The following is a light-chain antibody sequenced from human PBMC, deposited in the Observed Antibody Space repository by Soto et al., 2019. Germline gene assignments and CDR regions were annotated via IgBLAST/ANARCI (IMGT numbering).Light chain of an antibody. CDR2: STS. Sequence: DIQMTQSPSSLSASVGDRVTITCRASQNISIHLNWYQQKPGQGPILLIYSTSNLQSGVPSRFSGSGSGTDFTLTINSLQPEDIATYYCQQSYSTLVTFGPGTKVDIK. CDR3: QQSYSTLVT. CDR1: QNISIH. V-gene: IGKV1-39*01. J-gene: IGKJ3*01.